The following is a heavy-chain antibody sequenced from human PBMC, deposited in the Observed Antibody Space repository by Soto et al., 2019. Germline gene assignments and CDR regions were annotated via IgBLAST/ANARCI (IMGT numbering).Heavy chain of an antibody. CDR2: IWYDGSNK. Sequence: GGSLRLSCAASGFTFSSYGMHWVRQAPGKGLEWVAVIWYDGSNKYYADSVKGRFTISRDNSKNTLYLQMNSLRAEDTAVYYCARDRPSSGYYYVDWSYYYYGMDVWGQGTTVTVSS. V-gene: IGHV3-33*01. D-gene: IGHD3-22*01. CDR1: GFTFSSYG. CDR3: ARDRPSSGYYYVDWSYYYYGMDV. J-gene: IGHJ6*02.